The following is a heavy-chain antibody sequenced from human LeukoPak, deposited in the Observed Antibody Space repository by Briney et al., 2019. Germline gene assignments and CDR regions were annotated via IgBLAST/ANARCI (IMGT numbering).Heavy chain of an antibody. D-gene: IGHD4-23*01. CDR3: ARHPSGGTSYYLGY. CDR1: AYGFTSYW. Sequence: GESLKISCKGAAYGFTSYWIGWVRQMPGRGLEWMGVIHPADSDTRYSPSFQGQVTISVDKSISTAYLQWSSLKASDTAIYYCARHPSGGTSYYLGYWGQGTLVTVSS. J-gene: IGHJ4*02. V-gene: IGHV5-51*01. CDR2: IHPADSDT.